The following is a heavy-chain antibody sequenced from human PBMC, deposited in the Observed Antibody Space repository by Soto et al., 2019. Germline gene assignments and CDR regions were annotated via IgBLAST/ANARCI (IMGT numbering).Heavy chain of an antibody. CDR1: GGSIISDY. Sequence: KSSETLSLTCTVSGGSIISDYWSGSRRPPGKGLEWSGYISYSGSTNYNPSLKSLVTISVDTSRNQFSLNLSSVTAADTAVYYCARVLSGSSLFDYWGQGTLVTVSS. D-gene: IGHD1-26*01. CDR3: ARVLSGSSLFDY. CDR2: ISYSGST. J-gene: IGHJ4*02. V-gene: IGHV4-59*01.